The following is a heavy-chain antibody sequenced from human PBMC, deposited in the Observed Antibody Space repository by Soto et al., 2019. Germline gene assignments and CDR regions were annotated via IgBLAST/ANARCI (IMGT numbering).Heavy chain of an antibody. CDR1: GFTFSSYA. J-gene: IGHJ6*02. D-gene: IGHD2-15*01. Sequence: GGSLRLSCAASGFTFSSYAMSWVRQAPGKGLEWVSAISGSGGSTYYADSVKGRFTISRDNSKNTLYLQMNSLRAEDTAVYYCAKVKRCSGGSCHSRMDVWGQGTTVTVSS. CDR3: AKVKRCSGGSCHSRMDV. V-gene: IGHV3-23*01. CDR2: ISGSGGST.